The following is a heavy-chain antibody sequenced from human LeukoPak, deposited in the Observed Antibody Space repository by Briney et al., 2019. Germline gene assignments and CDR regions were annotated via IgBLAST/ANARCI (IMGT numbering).Heavy chain of an antibody. CDR2: INHSGST. CDR3: ARGPTRQYYDILTGYYGNYYYYYMDV. J-gene: IGHJ6*03. D-gene: IGHD3-9*01. V-gene: IGHV4-34*01. CDR1: GGSFSGYY. Sequence: PSETLSLTCAVYGGSFSGYYWSWIRQPPGKGLEWIGEINHSGSTNYNPSLKSRVTISVDTSKNQFSLKLSSVTAADTAVYYCARGPTRQYYDILTGYYGNYYYYYMDVWGKGTTVTISS.